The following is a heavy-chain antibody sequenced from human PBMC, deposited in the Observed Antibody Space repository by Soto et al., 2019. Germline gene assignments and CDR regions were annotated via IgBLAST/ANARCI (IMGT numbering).Heavy chain of an antibody. CDR1: GFTFSSYG. D-gene: IGHD4-17*01. V-gene: IGHV3-30*18. CDR2: ISYDGSNK. J-gene: IGHJ6*02. CDR3: AKSATAVNQYGMDV. Sequence: QVQLVESGGGVVQPGRSLRLSCAASGFTFSSYGMHWVRQAPGKGLEWVAVISYDGSNKYYADSVKGRFTISIDNSKNTLYLQMNSLRAEDTAVYYCAKSATAVNQYGMDVWGQGTTVTVSS.